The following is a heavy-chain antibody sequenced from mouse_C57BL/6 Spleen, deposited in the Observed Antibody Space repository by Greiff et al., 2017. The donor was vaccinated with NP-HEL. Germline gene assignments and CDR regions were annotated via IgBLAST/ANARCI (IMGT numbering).Heavy chain of an antibody. CDR3: GRDGGPRWCAGEVAY. J-gene: IGHJ3*01. Sequence: EVMLVESGGGLVKPGGSLKLSCAASGFTFSSYTMSWVRQTPEKRLEWVATISGGGGYTYYPDSVKGRFTIPSDHAKNTLYLQMSSLRSEHTPLYYCGRDGGPRWCAGEVAYWGQGTLVTVSA. CDR2: ISGGGGYT. CDR1: GFTFSSYT. V-gene: IGHV5-9*01. D-gene: IGHD1-1*02.